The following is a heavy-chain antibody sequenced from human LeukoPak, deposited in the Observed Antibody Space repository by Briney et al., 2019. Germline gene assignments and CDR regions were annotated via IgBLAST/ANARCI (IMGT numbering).Heavy chain of an antibody. CDR3: ARVSRSGYSPADYFDY. CDR1: GYTFTGYY. V-gene: IGHV1-2*02. J-gene: IGHJ4*02. D-gene: IGHD3-22*01. Sequence: ASVKVSCKASGYTFTGYYMHWVRQAPGQGLEWMGWINPNSGGTNYAQKFQGRVTMTRDTSISTAYMELSRLRSDDTAVYYCARVSRSGYSPADYFDYWGQGTLVTVSS. CDR2: INPNSGGT.